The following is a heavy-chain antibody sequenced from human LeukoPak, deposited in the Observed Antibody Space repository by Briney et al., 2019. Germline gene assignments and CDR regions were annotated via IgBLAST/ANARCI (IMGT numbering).Heavy chain of an antibody. CDR1: GGSFSGYY. Sequence: PSETLSLTCAVYGGSFSGYYWSWIRQPPGKGLEWIGEINHSGSTNYNPSLKSRVTISVDTSKNQFSLKLSSVTAADTAVYYCARDPDYEELAMDVWGQGTTVTVSS. V-gene: IGHV4-34*01. D-gene: IGHD1-26*01. CDR3: ARDPDYEELAMDV. CDR2: INHSGST. J-gene: IGHJ6*02.